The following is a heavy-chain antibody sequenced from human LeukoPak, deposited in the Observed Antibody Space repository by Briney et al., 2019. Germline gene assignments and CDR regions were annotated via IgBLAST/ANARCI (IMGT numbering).Heavy chain of an antibody. V-gene: IGHV4-4*07. CDR2: IDTSGTT. D-gene: IGHD3-10*01. Sequence: PSETVSLTCTVSGGSFTTYYWSWIRQPAGKGLEWIGHIDTSGTTNYNPSLKSRVTMSTDRSKNQFSLKLSSVTAADTAIYYCARDAKYYFGSRTYFFYEYWGQGTLLTVSS. CDR3: ARDAKYYFGSRTYFFYEY. CDR1: GGSFTTYY. J-gene: IGHJ4*02.